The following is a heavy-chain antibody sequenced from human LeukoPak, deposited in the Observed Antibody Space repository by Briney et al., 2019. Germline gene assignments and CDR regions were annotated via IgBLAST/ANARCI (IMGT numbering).Heavy chain of an antibody. J-gene: IGHJ6*04. D-gene: IGHD2-15*01. Sequence: GESLRISCKGSGYSFTSYWISWVRQMPGKGLEWMGRIDPSDSYTNYSPPFQGHVTISADKSISTAYLQWSSLKASDTAMYYCARQVEDIVVVVAATPHYGMDVWGKGTTVTVSS. CDR1: GYSFTSYW. CDR3: ARQVEDIVVVVAATPHYGMDV. V-gene: IGHV5-10-1*01. CDR2: IDPSDSYT.